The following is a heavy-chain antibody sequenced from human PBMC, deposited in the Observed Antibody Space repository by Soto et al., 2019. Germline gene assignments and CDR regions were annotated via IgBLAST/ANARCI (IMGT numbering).Heavy chain of an antibody. V-gene: IGHV2-26*01. CDR1: GFSLSNARMG. CDR2: IFSNDEK. J-gene: IGHJ4*02. CDR3: ARIWGYCSGGSCYTLFDY. D-gene: IGHD2-15*01. Sequence: QVTLKESGPVLVKPTETLTLTCTVSGFSLSNARMGVSWIRQPPGKALEWLAHIFSNDEKSYSTSLKSRLTISKDTSKSQVVLTMTNMDPVDTATYYCARIWGYCSGGSCYTLFDYWGQGTLVTVSS.